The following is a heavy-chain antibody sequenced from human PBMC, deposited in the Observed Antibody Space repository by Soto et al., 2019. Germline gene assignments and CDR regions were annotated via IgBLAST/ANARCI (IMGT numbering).Heavy chain of an antibody. V-gene: IGHV1-3*01. Sequence: QVRLEQSRAEVKEPGASVKISCKASGYDFNSYSIHWLRQAPGQRPEYMGRINGGIGNTKFSQKFQDRLTISRDTSASAMYMELSGLTSDDTGVYYCARSSVTIDGLDFWGQGTLVIVSS. CDR3: ARSSVTIDGLDF. J-gene: IGHJ4*02. CDR2: INGGIGNT. D-gene: IGHD4-17*01. CDR1: GYDFNSYS.